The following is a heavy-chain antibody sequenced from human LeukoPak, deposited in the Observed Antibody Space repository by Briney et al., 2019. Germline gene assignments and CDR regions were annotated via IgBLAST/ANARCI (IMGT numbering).Heavy chain of an antibody. CDR1: GGSIRGYY. D-gene: IGHD6-6*01. CDR3: ARKPYYPQSSKTLDY. J-gene: IGHJ4*02. V-gene: IGHV4-34*01. Sequence: KPSETLSLTCAVYGGSIRGYYWSWIRQPPGKGLEWIGEINHSGSTNYNPSLKSRVTISVDTSKNQFSLKLSSVTAADTAVYYCARKPYYPQSSKTLDYWGQGTPVTVSS. CDR2: INHSGST.